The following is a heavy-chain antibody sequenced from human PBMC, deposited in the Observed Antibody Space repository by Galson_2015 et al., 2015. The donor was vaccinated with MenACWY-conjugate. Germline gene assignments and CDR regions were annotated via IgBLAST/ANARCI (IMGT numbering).Heavy chain of an antibody. D-gene: IGHD3-22*01. CDR1: GFTFGTYW. Sequence: SLRLSCAASGFTFGTYWMSWVRQAPGKGLVWVASIEQDGRETVYADSVKGRFTISRDNAMNSLYLQMNSLGAEDTAMYYCARKLYYNDNLEGCFAPWGQGALVSVSS. CDR3: ARKLYYNDNLEGCFAP. J-gene: IGHJ5*02. CDR2: IEQDGRET. V-gene: IGHV3-7*03.